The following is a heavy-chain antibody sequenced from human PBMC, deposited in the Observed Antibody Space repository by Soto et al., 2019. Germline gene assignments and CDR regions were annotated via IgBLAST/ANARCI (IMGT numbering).Heavy chain of an antibody. D-gene: IGHD3-10*01. CDR2: IYHSGDT. CDR1: GGSISSGGYY. V-gene: IGHV4-31*03. Sequence: SETLSLTCTVSGGSISSGGYYWSWIRQHPGKGLEWIGYIYHSGDTYYNPSLKSRVTISVDTSKNQFSLKLSSVTAADTAVYYCARTTYYYGSRFDPRGQGTLVTVSS. CDR3: ARTTYYYGSRFDP. J-gene: IGHJ5*02.